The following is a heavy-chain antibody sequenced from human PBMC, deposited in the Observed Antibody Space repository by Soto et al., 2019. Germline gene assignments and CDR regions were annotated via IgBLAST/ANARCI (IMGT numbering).Heavy chain of an antibody. CDR3: VRWNGFGDH. CDR1: GFTLSDYG. CDR2: FSGGGGGT. V-gene: IGHV3-23*01. D-gene: IGHD1-1*01. J-gene: IGHJ4*02. Sequence: EVQLLDSGGGLVQPGGSLRLSCAVSGFTLSDYGVTWVRQAPGKGLEWVSGFSGGGGGTFYANSVKGRFTISRDDSKNTAYPQMNGLGVEDTAVYYCVRWNGFGDHWGQGTLVTVSS.